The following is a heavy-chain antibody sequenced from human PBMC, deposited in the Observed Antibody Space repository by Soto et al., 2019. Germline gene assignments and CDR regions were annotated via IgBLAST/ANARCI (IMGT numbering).Heavy chain of an antibody. CDR2: IYYSGTS. D-gene: IGHD6-19*01. Sequence: PSETLSLTCTVSGGSISDDTYYWGWIRQPPGKGLEWIGSIYYSGTSSYNPSLESRVTMSVDTSKKQLSLRLRSVTATDTAVYYCARSRDTYGSGWYDLDQWGQGTMVTVSS. J-gene: IGHJ4*02. V-gene: IGHV4-39*01. CDR3: ARSRDTYGSGWYDLDQ. CDR1: GGSISDDTYY.